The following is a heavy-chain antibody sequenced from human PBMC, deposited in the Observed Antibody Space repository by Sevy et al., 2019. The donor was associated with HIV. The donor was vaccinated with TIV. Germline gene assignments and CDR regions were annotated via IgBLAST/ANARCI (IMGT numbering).Heavy chain of an antibody. J-gene: IGHJ4*02. Sequence: GGSLRLSCAASGFTFSSYAMSWVRQAPGKGLEWVSAISGSGISKYYADSVKGRFTISRDNSKNTLYLQVKNLRAEDTAVFYCAKGIGYSGYETDYWGQGTLVTVSS. CDR1: GFTFSSYA. D-gene: IGHD5-12*01. V-gene: IGHV3-23*01. CDR2: ISGSGISK. CDR3: AKGIGYSGYETDY.